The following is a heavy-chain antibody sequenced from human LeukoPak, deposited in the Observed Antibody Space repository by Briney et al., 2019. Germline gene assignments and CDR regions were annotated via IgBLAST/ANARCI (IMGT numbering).Heavy chain of an antibody. D-gene: IGHD4-23*01. V-gene: IGHV4-31*03. CDR3: ARVYSQDYGGNSYAFDI. J-gene: IGHJ3*02. Sequence: PSETLSLTCTVSGGSISSGGYYWSWIRQHPGKGLEWIGYIYYSGSTYYNPSLKSRVTISVDTSKNQFSLKLSSVTAADTAVYYCARVYSQDYGGNSYAFDIWGQGTMVTVSS. CDR2: IYYSGST. CDR1: GGSISSGGYY.